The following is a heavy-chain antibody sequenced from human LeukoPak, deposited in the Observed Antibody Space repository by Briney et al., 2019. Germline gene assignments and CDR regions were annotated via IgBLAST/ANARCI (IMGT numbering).Heavy chain of an antibody. V-gene: IGHV4-59*11. CDR2: ISYIGST. CDR1: GGSFSSHY. D-gene: IGHD4-17*01. Sequence: PSETLSLTCTVSGGSFSSHYWSWIRQPPGKGLEWIGYISYIGSTNYNPSLKSRVTISVDTSKNQFSLKLSSVTAADTAVYYCARDPTTVTTGSDIWGQGTMVTVSS. CDR3: ARDPTTVTTGSDI. J-gene: IGHJ3*02.